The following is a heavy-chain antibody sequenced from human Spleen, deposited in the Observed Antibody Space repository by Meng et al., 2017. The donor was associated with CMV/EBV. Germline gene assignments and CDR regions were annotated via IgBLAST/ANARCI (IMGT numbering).Heavy chain of an antibody. CDR3: ARGRITFGGVIAQNWFDP. D-gene: IGHD3-16*02. CDR2: IYYSGST. CDR1: SIGSSGYY. J-gene: IGHJ5*02. V-gene: IGHV4-39*07. Sequence: SIGSSGYYWGWFRQPPGKGLEWIGSIYYSGSTYYNPSLKSRVTISVDTSKNQFSLKLSSVTAADTAVYYCARGRITFGGVIAQNWFDPWGQGTLVTVSS.